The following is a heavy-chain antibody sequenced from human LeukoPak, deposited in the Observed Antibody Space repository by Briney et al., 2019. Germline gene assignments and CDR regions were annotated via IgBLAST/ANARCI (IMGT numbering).Heavy chain of an antibody. Sequence: GESLKISCKGSGYSFTSYWIGWVRQMPGQGLEWVGIICPGDSNTRYSPSFQGQVTISADKSISTAYLQWSSLKASDTAMYYCARQGYSYGFDYWGQGTLVTVSS. CDR1: GYSFTSYW. J-gene: IGHJ4*02. V-gene: IGHV5-51*01. D-gene: IGHD5-18*01. CDR2: ICPGDSNT. CDR3: ARQGYSYGFDY.